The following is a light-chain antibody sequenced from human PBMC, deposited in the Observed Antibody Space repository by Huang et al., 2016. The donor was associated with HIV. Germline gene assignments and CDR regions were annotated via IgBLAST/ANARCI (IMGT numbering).Light chain of an antibody. CDR2: GAS. CDR3: QQYGSSPRT. J-gene: IGKJ4*01. V-gene: IGKV3-20*01. CDR1: QSVSSSY. Sequence: IVLTQSPGTLSLSPGERATLSCRASQSVSSSYLAWYQQKPGQAPRLLIYGASSRATGIPDRFSGSGSGTDLTLTISRLQPEDFAVYYCQQYGSSPRTFGGGTQVEIK.